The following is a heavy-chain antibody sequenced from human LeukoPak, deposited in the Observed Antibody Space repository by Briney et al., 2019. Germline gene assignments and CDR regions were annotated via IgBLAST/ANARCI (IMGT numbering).Heavy chain of an antibody. J-gene: IGHJ5*02. V-gene: IGHV6-1*01. D-gene: IGHD7-27*01. CDR3: VRDVIWGKLLS. Sequence: SQTLSLTCAISGDSVSSNSAAWTWIRQSPSRGLEWLGRTYYRSKWYNDYAVSVKSRITINTDTSKNQFSLQLNSVTPEDTAIYYCVRDVIWGKLLSWGQGTLVTVSS. CDR1: GDSVSSNSAA. CDR2: TYYRSKWYN.